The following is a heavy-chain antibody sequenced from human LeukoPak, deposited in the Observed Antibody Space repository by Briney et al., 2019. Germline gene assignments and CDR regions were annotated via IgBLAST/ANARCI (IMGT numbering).Heavy chain of an antibody. D-gene: IGHD3-22*01. Sequence: PSDTQSLTCTLSSGSNSISSYYWGWVRQPPGKGLEWVGSIYYSGRTYYNPSLKSRVTISVDTSKNHFSLKLSSVTAADTAVYYCARQSAYYYDSSGYGYWGQGTLVSVSS. CDR3: ARQSAYYYDSSGYGY. J-gene: IGHJ4*02. CDR1: SGSNSISSYY. CDR2: IYYSGRT. V-gene: IGHV4-39*01.